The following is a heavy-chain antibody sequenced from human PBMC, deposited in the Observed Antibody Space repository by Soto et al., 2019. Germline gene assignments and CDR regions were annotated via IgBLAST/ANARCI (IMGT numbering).Heavy chain of an antibody. Sequence: EVPLLDSGGGLVQPGGSLRLSCAASGFTFSNYAMTWVRQGPGKGLEWVSGISGSGGRSYYADSVKGRFTISRDNSKSTLYLQMNSQRAEDTAVYYCAKAYFVWSSEQPYYFDYWGQGTLVTVSS. CDR1: GFTFSNYA. D-gene: IGHD3-16*01. CDR3: AKAYFVWSSEQPYYFDY. CDR2: ISGSGGRS. J-gene: IGHJ4*02. V-gene: IGHV3-23*01.